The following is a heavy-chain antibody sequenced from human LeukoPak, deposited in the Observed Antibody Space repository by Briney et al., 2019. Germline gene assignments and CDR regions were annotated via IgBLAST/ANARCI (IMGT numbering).Heavy chain of an antibody. V-gene: IGHV1-8*01. CDR2: MNPNSGNT. J-gene: IGHJ5*02. CDR1: GYTFTSCD. CDR3: AKRSAVAGNWFDP. D-gene: IGHD6-19*01. Sequence: SVKVSCKASGYTFTSCDINWVRPATGQGLGWMGWMNPNSGNTGYAQKFQGRVTMTRNTSISTAYMELSSLRSEDTAVYYCAKRSAVAGNWFDPWGQGTLVTVSS.